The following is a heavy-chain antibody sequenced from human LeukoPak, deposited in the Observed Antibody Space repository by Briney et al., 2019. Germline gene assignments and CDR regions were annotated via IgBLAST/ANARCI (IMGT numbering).Heavy chain of an antibody. CDR1: GFTFSSYG. J-gene: IGHJ4*02. Sequence: GRSLRLSCAASGFTFSSYGMHWVRQAPGKGLEWVAVISYVGSNKYYADSVKGRFTISRDNSKNTLYLQMNSLRAEDTAVYYCAKDSSSLYCTNGVCYTGDVYFDYWGQGTLVTVSS. CDR3: AKDSSSLYCTNGVCYTGDVYFDY. D-gene: IGHD2-8*01. V-gene: IGHV3-30*18. CDR2: ISYVGSNK.